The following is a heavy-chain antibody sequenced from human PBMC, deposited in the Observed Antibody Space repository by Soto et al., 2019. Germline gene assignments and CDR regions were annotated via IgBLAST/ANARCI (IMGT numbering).Heavy chain of an antibody. Sequence: PSETLSLTCAVSGGSINRGGSSWSWIRQPPGKGLEWIGYIYHSGGTYYNPSLKSRVTLSVDRSKNQFSLKPSSVTAADTAVYYCAITLLPGGYFQHWGRGTLVTVSS. CDR1: GGSINRGGSS. V-gene: IGHV4-30-2*01. D-gene: IGHD3-10*01. CDR3: AITLLPGGYFQH. CDR2: IYHSGGT. J-gene: IGHJ1*01.